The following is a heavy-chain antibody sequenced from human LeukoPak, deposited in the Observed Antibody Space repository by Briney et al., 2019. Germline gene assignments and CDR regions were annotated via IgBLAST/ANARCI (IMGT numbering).Heavy chain of an antibody. V-gene: IGHV5-51*01. CDR1: GYSFNTYW. CDR2: IYPGDSDT. CDR3: ARRYCSSTSCFDP. D-gene: IGHD2-2*01. J-gene: IGHJ5*02. Sequence: GESLKISCKGSGYSFNTYWIAWVRQMPGKGLEWMGIIYPGDSDTRYSPSFQGQVTISADKSISTAYLQWSSLKASDTAMYYCARRYCSSTSCFDPWGQGTLVTVSS.